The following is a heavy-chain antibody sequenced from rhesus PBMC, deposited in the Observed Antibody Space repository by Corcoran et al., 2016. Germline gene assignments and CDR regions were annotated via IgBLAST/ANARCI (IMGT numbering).Heavy chain of an antibody. V-gene: IGHV4-106*01. Sequence: QVQLQESGPGLVKPSETLSLTCAVSGGSISDDYYWSWIRQPPGKGLEWIGYIYGSGGGNNYNPSLKTRVTISIEPSKNQFSMKLSSGTAADTAVYYCARVAGVIINWYFDLWGPGTPITISA. J-gene: IGHJ2*01. CDR1: GGSISDDYY. CDR2: IYGSGGGN. CDR3: ARVAGVIINWYFDL. D-gene: IGHD3-34*01.